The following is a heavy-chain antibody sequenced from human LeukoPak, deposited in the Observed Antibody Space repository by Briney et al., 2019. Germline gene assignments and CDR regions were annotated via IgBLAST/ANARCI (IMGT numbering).Heavy chain of an antibody. Sequence: PGESLRLSCAASGFTFSNYAMGWVRQAPGKGLEWVSSIRGTVDNTHYADAVKGRFTISRDIPKNTLYLQMNSLRAEDTARYYCAKASTRDTGYYFDSWGQGTLVTVSS. J-gene: IGHJ4*02. CDR2: IRGTVDNT. D-gene: IGHD3-9*01. CDR1: GFTFSNYA. V-gene: IGHV3-23*01. CDR3: AKASTRDTGYYFDS.